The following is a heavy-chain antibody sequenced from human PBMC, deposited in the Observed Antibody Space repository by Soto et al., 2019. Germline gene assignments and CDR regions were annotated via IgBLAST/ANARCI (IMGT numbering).Heavy chain of an antibody. CDR3: ASGGVTVTTAYFDY. V-gene: IGHV3-23*01. J-gene: IGHJ4*02. Sequence: EVQLLESGGGLVQPGGSLRLSCAASGFTFSSYAMSWVRQAPGKGLEWVSSISATGGSTYYADSVNGRFTISRDNSKKTLYLQMNSLRAEDTAVYYCASGGVTVTTAYFDYWGQGTLVIVSS. CDR1: GFTFSSYA. CDR2: ISATGGST. D-gene: IGHD4-17*01.